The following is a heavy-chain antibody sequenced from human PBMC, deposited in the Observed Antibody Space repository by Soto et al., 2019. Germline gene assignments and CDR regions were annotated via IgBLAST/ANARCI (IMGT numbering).Heavy chain of an antibody. Sequence: GESLKISCKVSGYSFTRYWIGWLRQMPWKCLEWTGIIYPGDSDTRYSPSFQGQVTISADKSISTAYLQWSSLKASDTAMYYCARPDYDSSGPPQSAFDIWGQGTMVTVS. CDR1: GYSFTRYW. V-gene: IGHV5-51*01. CDR3: ARPDYDSSGPPQSAFDI. D-gene: IGHD3-22*01. J-gene: IGHJ3*02. CDR2: IYPGDSDT.